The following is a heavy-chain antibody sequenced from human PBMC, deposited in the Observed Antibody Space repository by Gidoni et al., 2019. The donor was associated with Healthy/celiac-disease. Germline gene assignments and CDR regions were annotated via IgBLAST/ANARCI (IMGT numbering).Heavy chain of an antibody. J-gene: IGHJ4*02. V-gene: IGHV1-69*01. CDR2: IIPIFGTA. Sequence: QVQLVQSGAEVEKPGSSVKVSCKASGGTFSSYAISGVRHAPGQGLEWMGGIIPIFGTANYAQKFQGRVTITADESTSTSYMELSSLRSEDTAVYYCARDKPLKSLIAVAGTGFDYWGQGTLVTVSS. CDR3: ARDKPLKSLIAVAGTGFDY. CDR1: GGTFSSYA. D-gene: IGHD6-19*01.